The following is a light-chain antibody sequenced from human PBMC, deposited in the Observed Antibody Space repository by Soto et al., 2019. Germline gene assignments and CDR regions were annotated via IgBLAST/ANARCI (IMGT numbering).Light chain of an antibody. V-gene: IGKV3-15*01. J-gene: IGKJ5*01. Sequence: EIVMTQSPVTLSVSPGERATLSCRASQSVSSNLAWYQQKPGQAPRLLFYAASTRATGIPARFSGGGSGTEFTLTVSSLQSEDFALYYCQQYNNWPHTFGQGTRLEIK. CDR1: QSVSSN. CDR3: QQYNNWPHT. CDR2: AAS.